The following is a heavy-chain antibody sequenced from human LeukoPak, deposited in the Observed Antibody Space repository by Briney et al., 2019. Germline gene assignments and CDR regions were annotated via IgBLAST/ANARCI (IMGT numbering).Heavy chain of an antibody. Sequence: PGGSLRLSCVVSGITFSGYSMIWVRQAPGKGLEWLSFMTTSGNTIFYAESVKDRFTISRDNAKKSLYLQMNSLRAEDTAVYYCARQMTTVTTCFDYWGQGTLVTVSS. CDR2: MTTSGNTI. CDR3: ARQMTTVTTCFDY. V-gene: IGHV3-48*01. CDR1: GITFSGYS. D-gene: IGHD4-17*01. J-gene: IGHJ4*02.